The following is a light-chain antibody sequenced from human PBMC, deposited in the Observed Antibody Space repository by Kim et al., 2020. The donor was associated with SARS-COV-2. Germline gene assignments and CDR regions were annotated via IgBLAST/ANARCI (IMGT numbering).Light chain of an antibody. V-gene: IGLV3-1*01. CDR1: KLGDKF. CDR3: QAWDSSPAV. Sequence: SYELTQPPSVSVSPGQTATISCSGNKLGDKFACWYQQNPGQSPLVVIHQDTKRPSGIPERFSGSNSGNTATLTISGTQAVDEADYYCQAWDSSPAVFGGGTKLTVL. CDR2: QDT. J-gene: IGLJ3*02.